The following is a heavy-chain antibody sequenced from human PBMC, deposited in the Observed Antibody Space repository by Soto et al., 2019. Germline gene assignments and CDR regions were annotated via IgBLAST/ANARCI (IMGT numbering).Heavy chain of an antibody. CDR3: ARDPYYYGSGSYYPVRLGYYYYGMDV. CDR2: INAGNGNT. Sequence: GASVKVSCKASGYTFTSYAMHWVRQAPGQRLEWMGWINAGNGNTKYSQKFQGRVTITRDTSASTAYMELSSLRSEDTAVYYCARDPYYYGSGSYYPVRLGYYYYGMDVWGQGTTVTVSS. CDR1: GYTFTSYA. J-gene: IGHJ6*02. D-gene: IGHD3-10*01. V-gene: IGHV1-3*01.